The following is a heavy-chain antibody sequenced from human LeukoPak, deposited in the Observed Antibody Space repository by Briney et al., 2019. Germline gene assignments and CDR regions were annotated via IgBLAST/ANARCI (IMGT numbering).Heavy chain of an antibody. Sequence: SVKVSCKTSGYTFSSYGISWVRQAPGQGLEWMGWISAYNGNRKYAQKFQGRVTMTRDTSMSTAYMELSSLTSEDTAVYYCARGYLNYYRSDPGSGYWGQGTLLTVSS. CDR1: GYTFSSYG. D-gene: IGHD3-22*01. CDR2: ISAYNGNR. CDR3: ARGYLNYYRSDPGSGY. J-gene: IGHJ4*02. V-gene: IGHV1-18*01.